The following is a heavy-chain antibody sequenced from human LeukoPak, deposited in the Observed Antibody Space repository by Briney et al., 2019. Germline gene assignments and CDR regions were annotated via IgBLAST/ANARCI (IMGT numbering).Heavy chain of an antibody. J-gene: IGHJ4*02. V-gene: IGHV4-61*02. CDR2: IYTSGST. CDR3: ARARGWEIDYYFDY. Sequence: SETLSLTCAVSGYSISSGSYYWSWIRQPAGKGLEWIGRIYTSGSTNYNPSLKSRVTISVDTSKNQFSLKLSSVTAADTAVYYCARARGWEIDYYFDYWGQGTLVTVSS. D-gene: IGHD1-26*01. CDR1: GYSISSGSYY.